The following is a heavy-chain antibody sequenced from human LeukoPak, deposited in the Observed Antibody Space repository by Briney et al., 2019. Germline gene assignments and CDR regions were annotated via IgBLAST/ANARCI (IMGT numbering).Heavy chain of an antibody. V-gene: IGHV3-7*05. CDR3: ARFGGE. D-gene: IGHD3-10*01. CDR2: IKQDGSEK. Sequence: QAGGSLRLSCAASGFTFSSSWMSWVRQAPGKGLEWVANIKQDGSEKYYVDSVKSRFTISRDNANNSLYLQMNSLRAEDTAVYHCARFGGEWGQGTMVTVSS. CDR1: GFTFSSSW. J-gene: IGHJ3*01.